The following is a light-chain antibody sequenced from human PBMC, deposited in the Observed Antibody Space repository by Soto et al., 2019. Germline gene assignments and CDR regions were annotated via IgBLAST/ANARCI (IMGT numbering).Light chain of an antibody. CDR1: QSVSGY. CDR2: DTS. Sequence: EIVLTQSPATLSLSPGERATLSCRASQSVSGYLAWYQQKPGQAPRLLIYDTSNRATGIPARFSGSGSGTDFTLTISSLEPEDFAVYYCHQRSNWPRTFGQGTKLEIK. CDR3: HQRSNWPRT. J-gene: IGKJ2*01. V-gene: IGKV3-11*01.